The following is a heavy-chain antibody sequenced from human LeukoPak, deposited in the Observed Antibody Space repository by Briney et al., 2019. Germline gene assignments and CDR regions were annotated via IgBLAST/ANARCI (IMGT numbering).Heavy chain of an antibody. CDR2: IKHSGST. J-gene: IGHJ4*02. CDR3: ARVRYCSSTSCYRYYFDY. CDR1: GGSFSGYY. D-gene: IGHD2-2*02. Sequence: PSETLSLTCAVYGGSFSGYYWSWIRQPPGKGLEWIGEIKHSGSTNDNPSLKSRITLSVDTSKNQLSLKLSSVTAADTAVYYCARVRYCSSTSCYRYYFDYWGQGTLVTVSS. V-gene: IGHV4-34*01.